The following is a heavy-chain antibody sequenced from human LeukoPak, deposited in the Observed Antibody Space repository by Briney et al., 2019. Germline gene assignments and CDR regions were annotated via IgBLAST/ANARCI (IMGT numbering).Heavy chain of an antibody. J-gene: IGHJ4*02. Sequence: GGSLRLSCAASGFTDSRNYMSWVRQAPGKGLEWVSVIYSGGSTYYADSVKGRFTISRDNSKNTLYLQMNSLRAEDTAVYYCAREFSFDSSGLWGQGTLVTVSS. V-gene: IGHV3-66*02. CDR3: AREFSFDSSGL. CDR2: IYSGGST. D-gene: IGHD3-22*01. CDR1: GFTDSRNY.